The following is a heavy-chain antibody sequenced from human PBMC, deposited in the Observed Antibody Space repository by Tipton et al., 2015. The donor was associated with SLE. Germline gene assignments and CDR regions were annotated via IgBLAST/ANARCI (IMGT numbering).Heavy chain of an antibody. CDR3: ARHGGIMVELRGWVDY. J-gene: IGHJ4*02. V-gene: IGHV4-39*07. Sequence: TLSLTCTVSGGSISSSSYYWGWIRQPPWKGMEWIGGIYYSGSTYYNPSLKSRVTISVDTSKNQFSLKLSSVTAADTAVYYCARHGGIMVELRGWVDYWGQGTLVTVSS. D-gene: IGHD1-7*01. CDR2: IYYSGST. CDR1: GGSISSSSYY.